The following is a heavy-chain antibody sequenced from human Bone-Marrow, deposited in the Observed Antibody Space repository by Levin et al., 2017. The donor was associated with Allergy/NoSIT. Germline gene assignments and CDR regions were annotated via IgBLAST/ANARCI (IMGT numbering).Heavy chain of an antibody. CDR2: IWFDGSEK. CDR1: GFSFSIFA. Sequence: GESLKISCAASGFSFSIFAMHWVRQAPGKGLEWVAVIWFDGSEKYYADSMKGRITISRDNSKNTLYLQMKSPRVEDTAVYYCVRGEGDYVGDTFSLWGQGTMVTVSS. V-gene: IGHV3-33*01. CDR3: VRGEGDYVGDTFSL. J-gene: IGHJ3*01. D-gene: IGHD4-17*01.